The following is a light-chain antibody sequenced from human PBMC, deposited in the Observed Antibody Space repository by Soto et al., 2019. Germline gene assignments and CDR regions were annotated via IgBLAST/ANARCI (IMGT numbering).Light chain of an antibody. Sequence: EIVMTQSPATLSLSPGETATLSCRASQSVSSNYVAWYHQRPGQAPRLLIYGASSRAPGIPDRFSGSGSGTDFTLTISSLEPEDFALYYCQQCSNWPITFGHGTRLEIK. CDR3: QQCSNWPIT. J-gene: IGKJ5*01. CDR2: GAS. CDR1: QSVSSNY. V-gene: IGKV3D-20*02.